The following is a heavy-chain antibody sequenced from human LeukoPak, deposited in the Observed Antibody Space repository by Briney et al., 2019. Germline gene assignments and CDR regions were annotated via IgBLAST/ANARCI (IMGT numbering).Heavy chain of an antibody. CDR3: AVFPGRVGGTPLWNDAFDI. CDR1: GYTFTGYY. J-gene: IGHJ3*02. Sequence: ASVKVSCKASGYTFTGYYMHWVRQAPGQGLEWMGWINPNSGGTNYAQKFHGRVTMTRDTSISTAYMELSRLRSDDTAVYYCAVFPGRVGGTPLWNDAFDIWGQGTMVTVSS. CDR2: INPNSGGT. D-gene: IGHD1-26*01. V-gene: IGHV1-2*02.